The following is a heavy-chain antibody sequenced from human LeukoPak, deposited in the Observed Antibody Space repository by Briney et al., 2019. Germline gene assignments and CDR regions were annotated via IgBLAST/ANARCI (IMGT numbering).Heavy chain of an antibody. D-gene: IGHD4-17*01. V-gene: IGHV1-2*02. CDR3: AREMGFGDYLFDY. J-gene: IGHJ4*02. Sequence: ASVKVSCKASGYIFTGYYMHWVRQAPGQGLEWMGWINPNSGGTSFAQKFQGRVTMTRDTSISTAYMEMSRLRSDDTAVYYCAREMGFGDYLFDYWGQGTQVTVSS. CDR2: INPNSGGT. CDR1: GYIFTGYY.